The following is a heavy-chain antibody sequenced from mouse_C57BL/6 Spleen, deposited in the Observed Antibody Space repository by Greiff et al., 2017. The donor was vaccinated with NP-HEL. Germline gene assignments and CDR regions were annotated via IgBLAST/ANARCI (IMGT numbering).Heavy chain of an antibody. Sequence: VQLQQSGPELVKPGASVKMSCKASGYTFTDYNMHWVKQSHGKSLEWIGYINPNNGGTSYNQKFKGKATLTVNKSSSTAYMELRSLTSEDSAVYYCARLSTMVTDYYAMDYWGQGTSVTVSS. CDR1: GYTFTDYN. CDR3: ARLSTMVTDYYAMDY. V-gene: IGHV1-22*01. CDR2: INPNNGGT. D-gene: IGHD2-1*01. J-gene: IGHJ4*01.